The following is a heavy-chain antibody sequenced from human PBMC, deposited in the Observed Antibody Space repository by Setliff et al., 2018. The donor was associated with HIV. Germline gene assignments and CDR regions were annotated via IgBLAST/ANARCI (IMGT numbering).Heavy chain of an antibody. D-gene: IGHD1-26*01. CDR1: GGSVSGHY. Sequence: PSETLSLTCAVYGGSVSGHYGGWFRQPPGKGLEWIGEITPSGATNYLPSLKSRVTMSLDTSKNNFSLNLNSVTATDTAVYYCARGLKGGGYYFDYWGQGMLVTVSS. J-gene: IGHJ4*01. V-gene: IGHV4-34*01. CDR2: ITPSGAT. CDR3: ARGLKGGGYYFDY.